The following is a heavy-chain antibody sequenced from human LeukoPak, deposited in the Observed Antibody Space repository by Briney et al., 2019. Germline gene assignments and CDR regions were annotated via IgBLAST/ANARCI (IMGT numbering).Heavy chain of an antibody. J-gene: IGHJ6*03. Sequence: SETLSLTSTVSGGSICSGSYYWSWIRHPAGKGLEWIRRIFTGGTSNYHPSLKSRVTISVDTSKNQFSLKLSSVTAADTAVYYCAREYSGYDPDFDHYYYYYMDVWGKGTTVTVSS. D-gene: IGHD5-12*01. CDR3: AREYSGYDPDFDHYYYYYMDV. V-gene: IGHV4-61*02. CDR2: IFTGGTS. CDR1: GGSICSGSYY.